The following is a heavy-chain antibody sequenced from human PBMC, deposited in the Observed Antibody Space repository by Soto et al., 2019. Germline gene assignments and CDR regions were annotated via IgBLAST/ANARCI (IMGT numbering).Heavy chain of an antibody. CDR3: ARVSVGEDDAFDI. V-gene: IGHV4-31*03. CDR2: IYYSGST. J-gene: IGHJ3*02. Sequence: SETLSLTCTVSGGSISSGGYYWSWIRQHPGKGLEWIGYIYYSGSTYYNPSLKSRVTISVDTSKNQFSLKLSSVTAADTAVYYCARVSVGEDDAFDIWGQGTMVTVS. D-gene: IGHD3-10*01. CDR1: GGSISSGGYY.